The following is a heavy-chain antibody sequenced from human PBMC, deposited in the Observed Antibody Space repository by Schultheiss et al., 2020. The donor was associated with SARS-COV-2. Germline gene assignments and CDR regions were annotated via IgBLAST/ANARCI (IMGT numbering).Heavy chain of an antibody. CDR1: GGTFSSYA. CDR2: ISSYNGNT. Sequence: ASVKVSCKASGGTFSSYAISWVRQAPGQGLEWMGWISSYNGNTNFEQNFQGRVTLTTDTSTSTAYMELRSLRSDDTAVYYCARDRAPGADWFDPWGQGTLVTVSS. D-gene: IGHD3-10*01. J-gene: IGHJ5*02. CDR3: ARDRAPGADWFDP. V-gene: IGHV1-18*01.